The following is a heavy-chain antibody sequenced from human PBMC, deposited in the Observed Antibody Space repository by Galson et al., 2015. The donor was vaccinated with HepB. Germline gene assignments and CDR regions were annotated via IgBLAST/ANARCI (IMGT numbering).Heavy chain of an antibody. D-gene: IGHD4-17*01. CDR1: GGTFSSYA. V-gene: IGHV1-69*01. CDR2: IIPIFGTA. Sequence: SCKASGGTFSSYAISWVRQAPGQGLEWMGGIIPIFGTANYAQKFQGRVTITADESTSTAYMELSSLRSEDTAVYYCARGMTTATTQAFQHWGQGTLVTVSS. CDR3: ARGMTTATTQAFQH. J-gene: IGHJ1*01.